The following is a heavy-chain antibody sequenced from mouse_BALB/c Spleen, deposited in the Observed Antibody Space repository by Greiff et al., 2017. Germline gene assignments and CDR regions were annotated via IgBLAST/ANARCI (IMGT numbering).Heavy chain of an antibody. CDR3: ARSKNSMDY. J-gene: IGHJ4*01. CDR2: INPSTGYT. CDR1: GYTFTSYW. V-gene: IGHV1-7*01. Sequence: VQLQQPGADLAKPGASVKMSCKASGYTFTSYWMHWVKQRPGQGLEWIGYINPSTGYTEYNQKFKDKATLTADKSSSTAYMQLSSLTSEDSAVYYCARSKNSMDYWGQGTSVTVSS.